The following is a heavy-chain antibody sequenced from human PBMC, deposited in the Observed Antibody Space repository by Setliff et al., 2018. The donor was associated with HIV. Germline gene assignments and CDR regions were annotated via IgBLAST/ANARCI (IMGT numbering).Heavy chain of an antibody. Sequence: SETLSLTCSVSGASISSYYWSWIRQPPGKGLEWIGYISPTGSTYYNPSLKSRVTISVDRSKNQFSLKLSSVTAADTAVYYCARGPYYYNSSGQISAEYFQHWGQGTLVTVSS. V-gene: IGHV4-4*09. D-gene: IGHD3-22*01. J-gene: IGHJ1*01. CDR3: ARGPYYYNSSGQISAEYFQH. CDR2: ISPTGST. CDR1: GASISSYY.